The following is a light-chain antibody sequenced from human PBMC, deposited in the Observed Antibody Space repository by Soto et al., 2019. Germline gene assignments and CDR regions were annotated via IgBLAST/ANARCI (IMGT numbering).Light chain of an antibody. Sequence: IVMTQSPATLSVSPGERPTLSCRASQSVSSNLAWYQQKPGQAPRLLIYRASTRATGIPVRCSGSGSGTELTLTISILQSEDFAVYYCQQHNNWPSGTFGRGTKVEIK. CDR3: QQHNNWPSGT. V-gene: IGKV3-15*01. CDR2: RAS. J-gene: IGKJ1*01. CDR1: QSVSSN.